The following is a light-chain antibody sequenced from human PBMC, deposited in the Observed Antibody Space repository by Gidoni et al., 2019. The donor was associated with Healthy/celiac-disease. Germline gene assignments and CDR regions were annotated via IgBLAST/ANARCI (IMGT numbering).Light chain of an antibody. J-gene: IGKJ3*01. CDR1: QSVSSN. CDR2: GAS. V-gene: IGKV3D-15*01. Sequence: EIVMTQSPATLSVSPGERATLSCRARQSVSSNLAWYQQKPGQAPRLLIYGASTRATGSPARFSGSGSGTEFTLTISSLQSEDFAVYYCQQYNNWPQTFGPGTKVDIK. CDR3: QQYNNWPQT.